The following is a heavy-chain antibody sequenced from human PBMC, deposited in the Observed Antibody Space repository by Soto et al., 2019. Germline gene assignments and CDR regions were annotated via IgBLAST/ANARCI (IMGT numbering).Heavy chain of an antibody. Sequence: QVQLVESGGRVVQPGRSLRLSCAASGFTFNSYGMHWVRQGPGNGLEWVAFISYDSTKTYYADSVKGRFTISRDNSNSALYVQMNSLTGEDTAVYYCARTRSAWSDFHYYSLDVWGQGTTVTVSS. CDR3: ARTRSAWSDFHYYSLDV. V-gene: IGHV3-30*03. CDR2: ISYDSTKT. J-gene: IGHJ6*02. CDR1: GFTFNSYG. D-gene: IGHD1-26*01.